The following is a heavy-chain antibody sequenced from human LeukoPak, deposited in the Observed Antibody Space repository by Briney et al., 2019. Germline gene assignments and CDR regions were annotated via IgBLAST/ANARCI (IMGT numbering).Heavy chain of an antibody. V-gene: IGHV3-30*02. D-gene: IGHD3-10*01. CDR2: IQHDGGRK. CDR1: GFNIEGHN. Sequence: GSLKLSCAASGFNIEGHNMHWVRQAPGKGLEWVSFIQHDGGRKWYVDSVKGRFTISRDSSKNTLSLQMNDLRLKDTAVYYCAKDFGSGRYAFDIWGQGTIVTVSS. J-gene: IGHJ3*02. CDR3: AKDFGSGRYAFDI.